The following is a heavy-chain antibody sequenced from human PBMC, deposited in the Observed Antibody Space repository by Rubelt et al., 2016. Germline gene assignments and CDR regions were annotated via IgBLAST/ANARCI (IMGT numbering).Heavy chain of an antibody. Sequence: EVQVVESGGGLVEPGGSLRLSCAASGFTFSSYTMNWVRQAPGKGLEWVSSISSGSHYIYYADSMKGRVTISRDNAKNSLYLQMNSLGAEDTAVYYCARDQGDNDYYFDYWGQGTLVTVSS. D-gene: IGHD3-3*01. CDR2: ISSGSHYI. V-gene: IGHV3-21*01. CDR1: GFTFSSYT. CDR3: ARDQGDNDYYFDY. J-gene: IGHJ4*02.